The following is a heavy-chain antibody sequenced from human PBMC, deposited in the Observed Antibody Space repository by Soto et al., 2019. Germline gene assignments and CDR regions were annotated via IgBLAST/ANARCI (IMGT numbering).Heavy chain of an antibody. D-gene: IGHD4-4*01. V-gene: IGHV5-51*01. CDR2: IYPGDSDT. J-gene: IGHJ4*02. CDR3: ARREGYSNEQTDFDD. Sequence: GESLKISCKGSGNSFTSYWIGWVRQMPGKGLEWMGIIYPGDSDTIYSPSFQGQVTISADKSISTAYLQWSSLKASDTAMYYCARREGYSNEQTDFDDWGQGTLVTVSS. CDR1: GNSFTSYW.